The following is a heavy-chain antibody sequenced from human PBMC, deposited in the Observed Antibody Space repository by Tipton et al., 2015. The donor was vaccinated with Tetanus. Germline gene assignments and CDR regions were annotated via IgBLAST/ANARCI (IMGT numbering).Heavy chain of an antibody. CDR1: GFTFSNYD. D-gene: IGHD2-21*02. J-gene: IGHJ4*02. CDR3: AKDSTARVD. V-gene: IGHV3-23*01. Sequence: SLRLSCAASGFTFSNYDMSWVRQAPGKGPEWVSTISGSGGSTYYADSVKGRFTISRDNSKNTLYLQMNTLRAEDTALYYCAKDSTARVDWGQGTLVTVSS. CDR2: ISGSGGST.